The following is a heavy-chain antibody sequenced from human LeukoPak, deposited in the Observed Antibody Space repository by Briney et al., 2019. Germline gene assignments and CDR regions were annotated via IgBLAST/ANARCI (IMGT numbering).Heavy chain of an antibody. V-gene: IGHV3-33*06. CDR1: GFTFSSYG. J-gene: IGHJ4*02. D-gene: IGHD1-7*01. CDR2: IWYDGSNK. Sequence: GRSLRLSCAASGFTFSSYGRHWVRQAPGKGLEWVAVIWYDGSNKYYADSVKGRFTISRDNSKNTLYLQMNSLRAEGTAVYYCAKDRAGTTYLYYFNYWGQGTLVTVSS. CDR3: AKDRAGTTYLYYFNY.